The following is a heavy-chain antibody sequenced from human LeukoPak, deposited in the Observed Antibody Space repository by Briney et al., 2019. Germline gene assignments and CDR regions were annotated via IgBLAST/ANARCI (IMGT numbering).Heavy chain of an antibody. CDR2: INWNGGST. CDR1: GFIFDDYG. V-gene: IGHV3-20*04. CDR3: ARGDYYGSGSSGGDY. D-gene: IGHD3-10*01. Sequence: PGGSLRLSCAASGFIFDDYGVSWVRQAPGKGLEWVSGINWNGGSTGYADSVKGRFTISRDNAKNSLYLQMNSLRAEDTALYYCARGDYYGSGSSGGDYWGQGTLVTVSS. J-gene: IGHJ4*02.